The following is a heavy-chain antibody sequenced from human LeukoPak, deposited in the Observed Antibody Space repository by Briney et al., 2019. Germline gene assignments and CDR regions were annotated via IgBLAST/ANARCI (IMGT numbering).Heavy chain of an antibody. J-gene: IGHJ4*02. CDR1: GYTFTSYG. CDR3: ASSHRIPHCSSTSCQSSGFDY. V-gene: IGHV1-18*04. D-gene: IGHD2-2*01. Sequence: VASVKVSCKASGYTFTSYGISWVRQAPGQGLELMGWISAYNGNTNYAQKPQGRVTMTTPTSTSTAYMELRSLRSDDPAVYYCASSHRIPHCSSTSCQSSGFDYWGQGPLVTVSS. CDR2: ISAYNGNT.